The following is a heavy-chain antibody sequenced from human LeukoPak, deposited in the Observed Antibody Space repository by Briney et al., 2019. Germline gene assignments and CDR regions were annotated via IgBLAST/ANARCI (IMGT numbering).Heavy chain of an antibody. CDR1: GYTFTRYG. CDR3: AREGRGYSSGWTNYYYYGMDV. J-gene: IGHJ6*02. V-gene: IGHV1-18*01. CDR2: ISAYKGNT. Sequence: ASVKVSCKPSGYTFTRYGISRVRQAPGQPLEWMGWISAYKGNTNYAQKLQGRVTMTTDTSTSTAYMELRSLRSDDTAVYYCAREGRGYSSGWTNYYYYGMDVWGQGTTVTVSS. D-gene: IGHD6-19*01.